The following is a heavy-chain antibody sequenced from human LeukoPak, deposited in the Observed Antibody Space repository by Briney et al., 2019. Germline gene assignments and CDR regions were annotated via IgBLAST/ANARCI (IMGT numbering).Heavy chain of an antibody. CDR3: ARQGRATSPLLY. CDR2: IYYSGST. J-gene: IGHJ4*02. V-gene: IGHV4-59*08. Sequence: SETLSLTCTVSGGSISSYYWSWIRQPPGKGLEWIGYIYYSGSTNYSPSLKSRVTMSVDTSKNQFSLKLSSVTAADTAVYYCARQGRATSPLLYWGQGTLVTVSS. D-gene: IGHD1-26*01. CDR1: GGSISSYY.